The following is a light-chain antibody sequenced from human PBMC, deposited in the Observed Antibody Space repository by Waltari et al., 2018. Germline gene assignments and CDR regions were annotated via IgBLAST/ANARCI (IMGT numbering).Light chain of an antibody. CDR3: HQRSTWPWT. V-gene: IGKV3-11*01. Sequence: EIVLTQSPATLSLSPGERATLSCRASQSVSTFLAWYQQKPGQAPRLLIYDVSNSATGTPARFSGSGSGTDFTLSFSTLEPEDFAVYYCHQRSTWPWTFGQGTKVEIK. CDR1: QSVSTF. CDR2: DVS. J-gene: IGKJ1*01.